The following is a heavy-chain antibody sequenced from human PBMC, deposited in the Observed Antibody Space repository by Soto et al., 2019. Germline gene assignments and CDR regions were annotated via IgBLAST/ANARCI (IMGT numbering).Heavy chain of an antibody. CDR3: ARDSSRAAAGTGWFDP. CDR1: GYSFRTYF. CDR2: INPSGGRT. D-gene: IGHD6-13*01. V-gene: IGHV1-46*01. J-gene: IGHJ5*02. Sequence: QVQLLQSGAEVKKPGASVNISCKASGYSFRTYFIHWVRQAPGQGLEWMGVINPSGGRTKYAQRFQGRVVMTSDTSTGTVYMELSSLRSDDTAVYYCARDSSRAAAGTGWFDPWGQGSPVTVSS.